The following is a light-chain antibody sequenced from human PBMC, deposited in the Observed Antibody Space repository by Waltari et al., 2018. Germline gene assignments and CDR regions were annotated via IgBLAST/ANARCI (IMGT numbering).Light chain of an antibody. CDR3: CSYVGLGIYV. CDR2: EFT. CDR1: RSDVGNYNL. J-gene: IGLJ1*01. V-gene: IGLV2-23*02. Sequence: QSGLTQPASVSGSPGQSITISCTGTRSDVGNYNLVSWYQQYEGKAPKLLVYEFTKRASGVSDRFSGSKSGNTASLTISGLQSEDEADYYCCSYVGLGIYVFGTGTKVTVL.